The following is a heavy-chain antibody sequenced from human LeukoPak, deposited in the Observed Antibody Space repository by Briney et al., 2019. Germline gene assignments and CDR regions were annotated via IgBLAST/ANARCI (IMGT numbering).Heavy chain of an antibody. CDR2: INPSGGST. CDR1: GYTFTSYY. Sequence: ASVKVSCKASGYTFTSYYMHWVRQAPGQGLEWMGIINPSGGSTSYAQKFQGRVTMTRDTSTSTVYMELWSLRSDDTAVYYCARDGYRLSGYFYYMDVWGKGTTVTVSS. D-gene: IGHD2-2*03. J-gene: IGHJ6*03. CDR3: ARDGYRLSGYFYYMDV. V-gene: IGHV1-46*01.